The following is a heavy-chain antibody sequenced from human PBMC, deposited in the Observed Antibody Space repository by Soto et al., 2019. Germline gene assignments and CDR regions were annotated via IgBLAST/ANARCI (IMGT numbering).Heavy chain of an antibody. CDR3: VRMGRKLTWLQWPVDY. J-gene: IGHJ4*02. D-gene: IGHD6-19*01. CDR2: ISWNSGSI. Sequence: EVHLVESGGGLAQPGRSLRLSCAASGFKFDDYAMHWVRQTPGKGLEWVSSISWNSGSIDYADSVRGRFIISRDNAENSLYLQMRSLRREDTAVYYCVRMGRKLTWLQWPVDYWGRGTLVTVSS. CDR1: GFKFDDYA. V-gene: IGHV3-9*01.